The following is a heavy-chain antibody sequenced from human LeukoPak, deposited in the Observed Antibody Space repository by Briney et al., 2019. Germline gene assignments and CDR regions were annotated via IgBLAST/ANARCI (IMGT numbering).Heavy chain of an antibody. CDR1: GSTFSLYE. D-gene: IGHD6-19*01. CDR3: ARDSFSSGWFLFDY. Sequence: GGSLRLSCAASGSTFSLYEVNGVRQAPGKGLEWISYISRSGGTIYYADSVKGRFTTSRDNAKNSLYLQMNSLRVEDTAVYYCARDSFSSGWFLFDYWGQGALVTVSS. J-gene: IGHJ4*02. CDR2: ISRSGGTI. V-gene: IGHV3-48*03.